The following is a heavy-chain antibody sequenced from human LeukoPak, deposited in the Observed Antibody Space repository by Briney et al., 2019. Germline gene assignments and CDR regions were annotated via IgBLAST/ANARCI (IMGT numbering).Heavy chain of an antibody. CDR3: ARENMGNHDYGDYRILH. V-gene: IGHV4-59*12. D-gene: IGHD4-17*01. J-gene: IGHJ4*02. CDR1: GGSISSYY. Sequence: PSETLSLTCTVSGGSISSYYWSWIRQPPGKGLEWIGFIYDSGSTNYNPSLKSRVTISVDTSKNQFSLKLRSVTAADTAVYYCARENMGNHDYGDYRILHWGQGTLVTVSS. CDR2: IYDSGST.